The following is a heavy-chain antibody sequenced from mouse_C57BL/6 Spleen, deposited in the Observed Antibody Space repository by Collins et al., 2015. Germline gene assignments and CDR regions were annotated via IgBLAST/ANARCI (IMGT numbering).Heavy chain of an antibody. D-gene: IGHD1-1*01. CDR1: GYAFSSYW. CDR3: ARNYYGSLDY. J-gene: IGHJ2*01. V-gene: IGHV1-80*01. Sequence: QVQLQQSGAELVKPGASVKISCKASGYAFSSYWMNWVKQRPGKGLEWIGQIYPGDGDTNYNGKFKGRATLTADKASSTAYIQLSSLNSEDSAVYFCARNYYGSLDYWGQGTTLTVSS. CDR2: IYPGDGDT.